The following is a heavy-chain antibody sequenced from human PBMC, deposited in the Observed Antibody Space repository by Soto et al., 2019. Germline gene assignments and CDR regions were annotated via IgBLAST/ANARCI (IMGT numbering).Heavy chain of an antibody. J-gene: IGHJ4*02. V-gene: IGHV3-13*01. D-gene: IGHD3-22*01. CDR1: GITFNSYE. Sequence: HWGCLGLSCAACGITFNSYEMHWVRKNTGKGLQWVSAIGSAGDTYYSGSVKGRFTISRENAKNSLYLQMNSLRAGDTAVYYCGRVSYYYDSSGYYYDYSGEGPLVTVSS. CDR3: GRVSYYYDSSGYYYDY. CDR2: IGSAGDT.